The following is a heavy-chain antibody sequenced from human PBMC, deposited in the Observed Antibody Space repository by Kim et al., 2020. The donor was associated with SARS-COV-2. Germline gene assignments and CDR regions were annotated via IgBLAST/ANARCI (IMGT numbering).Heavy chain of an antibody. Sequence: FGTANYAQKFQGRVTITADESTSTAYMELSSLRSEDTAVYYCASRTGFDYWGQGTLVTVSS. CDR3: ASRTGFDY. V-gene: IGHV1-69*01. J-gene: IGHJ4*02. CDR2: FGTA. D-gene: IGHD2-2*01.